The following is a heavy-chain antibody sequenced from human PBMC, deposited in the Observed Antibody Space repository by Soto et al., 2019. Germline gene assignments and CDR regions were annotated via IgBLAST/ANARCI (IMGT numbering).Heavy chain of an antibody. J-gene: IGHJ4*02. V-gene: IGHV3-53*04. CDR3: ARVDFWRGRCFDY. CDR1: GFAVSNNY. CDR2: IYSGGGT. Sequence: EVQLVESGGGLVQPGGSLRLSCAASGFAVSNNYMTWVRQAPGKGLEWVSVIYSGGGTYYADSVKGRFAISRHTSRNTLYLQMNSLRDEDTAVYYCARVDFWRGRCFDYWGQGTLVTVSA. D-gene: IGHD3-3*01.